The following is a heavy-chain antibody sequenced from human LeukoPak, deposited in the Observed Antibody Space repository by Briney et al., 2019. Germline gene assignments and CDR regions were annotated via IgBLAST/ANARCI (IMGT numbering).Heavy chain of an antibody. Sequence: GGSLRLSCAGSGFTFSGSAMHWVRQASGKGLEWVGRIRNEANSYATSYAASVKGRFTISRDNSKNTLYLQMNSLRAEDTAVYYCARDSSPWYYYGMDVWGQGTTVTVSS. V-gene: IGHV3-73*01. CDR1: GFTFSGSA. CDR2: IRNEANSYAT. J-gene: IGHJ6*02. D-gene: IGHD6-19*01. CDR3: ARDSSPWYYYGMDV.